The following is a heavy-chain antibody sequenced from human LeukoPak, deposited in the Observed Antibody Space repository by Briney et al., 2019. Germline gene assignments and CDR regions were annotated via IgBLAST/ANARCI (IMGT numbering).Heavy chain of an antibody. Sequence: VSGPTLVKPTQTLTLTCTFSGFSLSTSGVGVGWIRQPPGKALEWLALTYWDDDKRYSPSLKSRLTITKDTSKNQVVLTMTNMDPVDTATYYCAHVDSSGYYLLFDYWGQGTLVTVSS. D-gene: IGHD3-22*01. CDR1: GFSLSTSGVG. CDR3: AHVDSSGYYLLFDY. J-gene: IGHJ4*02. CDR2: TYWDDDK. V-gene: IGHV2-5*02.